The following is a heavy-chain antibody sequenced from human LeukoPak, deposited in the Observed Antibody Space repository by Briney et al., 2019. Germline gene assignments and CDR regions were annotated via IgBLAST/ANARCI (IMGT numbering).Heavy chain of an antibody. D-gene: IGHD1-26*01. Sequence: SVKVSCKASGGTFSSYAISWVRQAPGQGLEWMGGIIPIFGTANYAQKFQGRVTITADESTSTAYMELSSLRSEDTAVYYCHNSGSYPRYYYYGMDVWGQGTTVTVSS. J-gene: IGHJ6*02. CDR2: IIPIFGTA. CDR3: HNSGSYPRYYYYGMDV. CDR1: GGTFSSYA. V-gene: IGHV1-69*01.